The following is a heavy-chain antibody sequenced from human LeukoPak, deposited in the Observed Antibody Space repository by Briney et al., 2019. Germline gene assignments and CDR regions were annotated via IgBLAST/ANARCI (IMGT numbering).Heavy chain of an antibody. CDR3: ARAIYGSGSYYDY. D-gene: IGHD3-10*01. Sequence: GGSLRLSCAASGFTFSSYGMHWVRQAPGKGLEWVAFIRYDGSNKYYADSVKGRFTISRDNAKNSLYLQMNSLRAEDTAVYYCARAIYGSGSYYDYWGQGTLVTVSS. CDR1: GFTFSSYG. V-gene: IGHV3-30*02. J-gene: IGHJ4*02. CDR2: IRYDGSNK.